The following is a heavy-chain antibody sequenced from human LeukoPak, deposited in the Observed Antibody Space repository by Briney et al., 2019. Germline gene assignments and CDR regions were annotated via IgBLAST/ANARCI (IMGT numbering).Heavy chain of an antibody. Sequence: GGSLRLSCAASGFTVSSNYMSWIRQAPEKGLEWVSVIYSGGTTYYADSVKGRFTISRDNSKNTLYLQMNSLRAEDTAVYYCAKDRDYYYYYMDVWAKGPRSPSP. CDR1: GFTVSSNY. CDR3: AKDRDYYYYYMDV. V-gene: IGHV3-53*01. J-gene: IGHJ6*03. CDR2: IYSGGTT.